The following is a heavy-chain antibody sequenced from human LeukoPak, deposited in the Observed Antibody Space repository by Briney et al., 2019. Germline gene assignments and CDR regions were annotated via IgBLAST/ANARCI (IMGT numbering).Heavy chain of an antibody. CDR2: IIPIFDTA. D-gene: IGHD3-3*02. V-gene: IGHV1-69*05. Sequence: ASVNVSCKASGGTFSSYAISWVRQAPGQGLEWMGGIIPIFDTANYAQKFQGRVTITTDESTSIAYMELSSLRSEDTAVYYCARHFWSGYYRDYWGQGTLVTVSS. CDR3: ARHFWSGYYRDY. J-gene: IGHJ4*02. CDR1: GGTFSSYA.